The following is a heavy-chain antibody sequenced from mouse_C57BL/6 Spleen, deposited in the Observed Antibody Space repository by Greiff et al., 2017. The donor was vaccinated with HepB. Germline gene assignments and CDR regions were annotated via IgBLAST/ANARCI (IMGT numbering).Heavy chain of an antibody. D-gene: IGHD2-10*01. J-gene: IGHJ2*01. CDR3: ARRETYSYYLDY. V-gene: IGHV5-17*01. Sequence: EVKVVESGGGLVKPGGSLKLSCAASGFTFSDYGMHWVRQAPEKGLEWVAYISSGSSTLYYADTVTGRFTISRDNAKNTLFLQMTSLRSEDTAMYDCARRETYSYYLDYWGQGTTLTVSS. CDR1: GFTFSDYG. CDR2: ISSGSSTL.